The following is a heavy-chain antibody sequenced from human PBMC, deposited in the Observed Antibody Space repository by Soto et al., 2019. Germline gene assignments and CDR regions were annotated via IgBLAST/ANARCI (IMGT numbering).Heavy chain of an antibody. D-gene: IGHD3-22*01. J-gene: IGHJ4*02. Sequence: SVKVSCKASGGTFSSYAISWVRQAPGQGLEWMGGIIPIFGTANYAQKFQGRVTITADKSTSTAYMELSSLRSEDTAVYYCARTSYYYDSSGYPYYFDYWGQGTLVTVS. CDR3: ARTSYYYDSSGYPYYFDY. V-gene: IGHV1-69*06. CDR1: GGTFSSYA. CDR2: IIPIFGTA.